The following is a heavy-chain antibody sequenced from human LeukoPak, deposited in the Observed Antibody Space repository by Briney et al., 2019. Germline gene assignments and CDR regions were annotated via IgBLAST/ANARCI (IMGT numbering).Heavy chain of an antibody. J-gene: IGHJ3*02. CDR3: ARARYDSSGRDAFDI. CDR2: ISAYNGNT. CDR1: GYTFTSYG. D-gene: IGHD3-22*01. V-gene: IGHV1-18*01. Sequence: ASVKVSCKASGYTFTSYGISWVRQAPGQGLEWMGWISAYNGNTNYAQKFQGRVTMTRDMSTSTDYMELSSLRSEDTAVYYCARARYDSSGRDAFDIWGQGTMVTVSS.